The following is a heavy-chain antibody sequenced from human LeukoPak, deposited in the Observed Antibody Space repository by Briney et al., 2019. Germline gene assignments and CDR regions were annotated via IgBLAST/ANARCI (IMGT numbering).Heavy chain of an antibody. J-gene: IGHJ4*02. CDR1: GYTFTGYY. Sequence: ASVKVSCKASGYTFTGYYMHWVRQAPGQGLEWMGWINPNSGGTNYAQKFQGRVTITADKSTSTAYMELSSLRSEDTAVYYCASWVPPNYDILTGYSYQALDYWGQGTLVTVSS. V-gene: IGHV1-2*02. CDR2: INPNSGGT. D-gene: IGHD3-9*01. CDR3: ASWVPPNYDILTGYSYQALDY.